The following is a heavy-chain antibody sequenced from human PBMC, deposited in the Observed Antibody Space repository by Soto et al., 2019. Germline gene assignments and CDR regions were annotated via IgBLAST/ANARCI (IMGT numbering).Heavy chain of an antibody. V-gene: IGHV4-34*01. CDR1: GGSFSGYY. CDR2: INHSGST. D-gene: IGHD3-22*01. Sequence: LSLTCAVYGGSFSGYYWSWIRQPPGKGLEWIGEINHSGSTNYNPSLKSRVTISVDTSKNQFSLKLSSVTAADTAVYYCARGLLPNSRGVYFQHWGQGTLVTVSS. J-gene: IGHJ1*01. CDR3: ARGLLPNSRGVYFQH.